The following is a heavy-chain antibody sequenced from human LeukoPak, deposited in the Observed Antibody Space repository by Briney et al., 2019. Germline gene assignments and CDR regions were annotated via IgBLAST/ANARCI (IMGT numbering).Heavy chain of an antibody. CDR1: GYSISSGYY. J-gene: IGHJ4*02. V-gene: IGHV4-38-2*02. D-gene: IGHD3-3*01. CDR3: ARLSLHLLEWSPTKGKEMHYFDY. CDR2: IYHSGRT. Sequence: SETLSLTCTVSGYSISSGYYWGWIRQPPGKGLECIGSIYHSGRTFYNPSLKSRVTISVDTSKNQFSLKLSSVTAADTAVYYCARLSLHLLEWSPTKGKEMHYFDYWGQGTLVTVSS.